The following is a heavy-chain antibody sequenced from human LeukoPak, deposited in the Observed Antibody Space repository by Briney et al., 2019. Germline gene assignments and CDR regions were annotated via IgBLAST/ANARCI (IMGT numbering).Heavy chain of an antibody. J-gene: IGHJ5*02. D-gene: IGHD3-16*01. CDR2: IYTSGST. CDR1: GGSISSYY. Sequence: SETLSLTCTVSGGSISSYYRSWIRQPAGKGLEWIGRIYTSGSTNYNPSLKSRVTMSVDTSKNQFSLKLSSVTAADTAMYYCARGGTMGNANWFDPWGQGTLVTVSS. CDR3: ARGGTMGNANWFDP. V-gene: IGHV4-4*07.